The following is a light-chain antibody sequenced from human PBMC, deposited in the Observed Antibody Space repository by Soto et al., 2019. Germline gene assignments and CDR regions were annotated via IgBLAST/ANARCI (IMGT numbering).Light chain of an antibody. CDR3: SSYGNTRGTLEVVL. Sequence: QSVLTQPPSVSAAPGQTVTISCSGSSSNIGNNYVSWYQQLPGAAPKLLIYDSNKRPSGIPERFSASKSGTSATLGITGLQTGDEADYYCSSYGNTRGTLEVVLFGGGTKLTVL. CDR2: DSN. V-gene: IGLV1-51*01. CDR1: SSNIGNNY. J-gene: IGLJ2*01.